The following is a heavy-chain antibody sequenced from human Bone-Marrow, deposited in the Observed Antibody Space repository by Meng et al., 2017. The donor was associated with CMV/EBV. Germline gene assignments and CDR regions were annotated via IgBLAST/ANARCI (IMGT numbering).Heavy chain of an antibody. Sequence: SVKVSCKASGGTFSSYAIGWVRQAPGQGLEWMGGIIPIFGTANYAQKFQGRVTITTDESTSTAYMELSSLRSEDTAVYYCARPRGTVTTYVVENYYYGMDVWGQGTTVTVSS. CDR2: IIPIFGTA. CDR3: ARPRGTVTTYVVENYYYGMDV. D-gene: IGHD4-17*01. J-gene: IGHJ6*02. CDR1: GGTFSSYA. V-gene: IGHV1-69*05.